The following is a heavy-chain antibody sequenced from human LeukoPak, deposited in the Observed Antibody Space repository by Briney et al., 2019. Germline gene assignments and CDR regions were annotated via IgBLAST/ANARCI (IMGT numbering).Heavy chain of an antibody. V-gene: IGHV3-30*02. CDR2: IRYDGSKK. CDR3: AQAGVSTQLVLSYYSSYMEI. D-gene: IGHD4-17*01. Sequence: GRSLRPSCAASGFTFSSYGAHWVRQAPGKGLEWVAFIRYDGSKKYYADSVEGRFTISRDNCTNTQYLQMNSPRAVDTGACFTAQAGVSTQLVLSYYSSYMEIWGKGTTVTVSS. CDR1: GFTFSSYG. J-gene: IGHJ6*03.